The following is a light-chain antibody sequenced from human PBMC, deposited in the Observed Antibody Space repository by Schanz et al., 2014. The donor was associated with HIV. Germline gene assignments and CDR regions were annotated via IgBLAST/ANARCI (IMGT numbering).Light chain of an antibody. CDR3: QQYGSPPWT. J-gene: IGKJ1*01. CDR2: GAS. Sequence: EIVLTQSPGTLSLSLGERATLSCRASQSVSSNFLAWYQQKPNQAPRLLIFGASNRATGIPDRFSGSESGTDCTLTISRVEPEDYAVYYCQQYGSPPWTFGQGTKVEVK. CDR1: QSVSSNF. V-gene: IGKV3-20*01.